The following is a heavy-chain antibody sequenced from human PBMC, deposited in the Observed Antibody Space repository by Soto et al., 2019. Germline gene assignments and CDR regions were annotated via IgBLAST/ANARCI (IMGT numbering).Heavy chain of an antibody. CDR3: ARPLPGYRLFDY. D-gene: IGHD3-16*02. CDR2: INSDGSTI. Sequence: GGSLRLSCAASGFTFSSYWMHWVRQVPGKGLVWVSDINSDGSTIAYADSVKGRFTVSRDNAKNTLYLQMNSLRAEDTAVYYCARPLPGYRLFDYWGQGSLVTVSS. J-gene: IGHJ4*02. CDR1: GFTFSSYW. V-gene: IGHV3-74*01.